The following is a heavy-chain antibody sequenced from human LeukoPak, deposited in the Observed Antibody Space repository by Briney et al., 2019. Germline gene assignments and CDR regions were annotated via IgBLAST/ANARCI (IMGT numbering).Heavy chain of an antibody. J-gene: IGHJ5*02. V-gene: IGHV3-23*01. CDR1: GFTFSTYA. CDR3: VKDYHVA. CDR2: IPGSGGIT. D-gene: IGHD2-2*01. Sequence: PGGSLRLSCAASGFTFSTYAMSWVRQAPGKGLDWVSTIPGSGGITYYADSVKGRFTISRDNSKNTVYLQMNSLRAEDTAVYYCVKDYHVAWGQGTLVTVSS.